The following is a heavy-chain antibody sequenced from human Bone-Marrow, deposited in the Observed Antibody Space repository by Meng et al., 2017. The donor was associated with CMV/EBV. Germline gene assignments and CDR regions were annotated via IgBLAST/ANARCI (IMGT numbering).Heavy chain of an antibody. CDR3: ARAGGLEQLAYYYYGMDV. CDR2: ISNNGYVV. J-gene: IGHJ6*02. CDR1: GFALSIYG. D-gene: IGHD6-6*01. Sequence: GGPLRLSCEASGFALSIYGMNWVRQAPGKGLEWVAYISNNGYVVYYADSVRGRFTISRDNAKNSLYLQMNSLRAEDTAVYYCARAGGLEQLAYYYYGMDVWGQGTTVTVSS. V-gene: IGHV3-48*04.